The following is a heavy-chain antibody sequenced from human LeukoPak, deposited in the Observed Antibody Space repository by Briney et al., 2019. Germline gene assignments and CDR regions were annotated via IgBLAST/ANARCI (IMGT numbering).Heavy chain of an antibody. D-gene: IGHD3-16*01. CDR3: ARKGVNHYYYYMDV. CDR2: IKLDGSEK. V-gene: IGHV3-7*01. CDR1: GFSFSTSY. J-gene: IGHJ6*03. Sequence: PGGSLRLSCAASGFSFSTSYMTWIRQPPGKGLEWVANIKLDGSEKYYVDSVKGRFTISRDNAKNSLYLQMNSLRVEDAAVYYCARKGVNHYYYYMDVWGKGTTVTVSS.